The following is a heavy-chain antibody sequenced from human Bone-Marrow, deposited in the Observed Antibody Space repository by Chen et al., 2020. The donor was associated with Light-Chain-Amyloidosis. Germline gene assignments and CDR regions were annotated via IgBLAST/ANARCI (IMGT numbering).Heavy chain of an antibody. CDR3: AKDSEIRGLIYAMNV. CDR1: GYTFTDFY. J-gene: IGHJ6*02. D-gene: IGHD3-10*01. V-gene: IGHV1-2*04. CDR2: INPDTGGT. Sequence: QVQMVQSGAEGKEPGASIKDSCKTSGYTFTDFYIHWVRQAPGQGLEWMAWINPDTGGTRYAQKFQGWITVTRETSTRTVYMELSRLRSGDTAVYYCAKDSEIRGLIYAMNVWGQGTTVNVSS.